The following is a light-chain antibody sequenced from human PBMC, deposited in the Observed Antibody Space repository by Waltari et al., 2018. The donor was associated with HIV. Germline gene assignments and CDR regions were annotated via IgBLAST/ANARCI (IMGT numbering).Light chain of an antibody. CDR2: QDN. CDR1: KLGDKY. V-gene: IGLV3-1*01. J-gene: IGLJ2*01. CDR3: QAEVV. Sequence: SYELTQPPSVSVSPGQTASITFSGDKLGDKYACWYQQKPGQSPVLVIYQDNKRPSGVPERFPGSNSGNTATLTISGTQAMDEADYYCQAEVVFGGGTKLTVL.